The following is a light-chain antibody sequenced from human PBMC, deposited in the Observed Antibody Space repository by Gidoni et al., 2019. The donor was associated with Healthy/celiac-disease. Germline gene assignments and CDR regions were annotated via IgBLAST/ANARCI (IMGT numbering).Light chain of an antibody. Sequence: QSALTQPPSASGSPGQSVTISCTGTSSHVGGYNYVSWYQQHPGKAPKLMLYEVSKRPSGVPDRFSGSKSGNTASLTVSGLQAEDEADYYCSSYAGSNNHVVFGGGTKLTVL. V-gene: IGLV2-8*01. J-gene: IGLJ2*01. CDR3: SSYAGSNNHVV. CDR2: EVS. CDR1: SSHVGGYNY.